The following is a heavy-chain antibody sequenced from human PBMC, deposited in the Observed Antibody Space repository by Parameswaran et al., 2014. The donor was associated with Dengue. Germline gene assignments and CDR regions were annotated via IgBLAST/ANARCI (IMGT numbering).Heavy chain of an antibody. Sequence: VRQMPGKGLEWVSYISSSGSTIYYADSVKGRFTISRDNAKNSLYLQMNSLRAEDTAVYYCARYIAVAGRNWFDPGAREPWSPSPQ. V-gene: IGHV3-48*03. CDR3: ARYIAVAGRNWFDP. D-gene: IGHD6-19*01. CDR2: ISSSGSTI. J-gene: IGHJ5*02.